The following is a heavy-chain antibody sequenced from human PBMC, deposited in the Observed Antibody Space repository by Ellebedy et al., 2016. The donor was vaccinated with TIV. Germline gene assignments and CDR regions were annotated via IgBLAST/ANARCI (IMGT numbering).Heavy chain of an antibody. CDR1: GFTFSSYA. Sequence: GESLKISCAASGFTFSSYAMHWVRQAPGKGLEWVSAISGSGGSTYYADSVKGRFTISRDNAKNSFYLQMNSLRAEDTAVYYCATDGVGALPGDVFDIWGQGTVVTVSS. CDR3: ATDGVGALPGDVFDI. J-gene: IGHJ3*02. D-gene: IGHD3-16*01. CDR2: ISGSGGST. V-gene: IGHV3-23*01.